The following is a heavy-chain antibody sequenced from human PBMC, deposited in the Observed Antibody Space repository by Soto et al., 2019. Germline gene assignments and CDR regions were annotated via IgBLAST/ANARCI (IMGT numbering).Heavy chain of an antibody. CDR1: GDSIITNDHY. CDR2: LYYTGTT. CDR3: ARGVDYSDVDS. J-gene: IGHJ4*02. D-gene: IGHD4-4*01. V-gene: IGHV4-30-4*01. Sequence: SEPQSVTCSVAGDSIITNDHYWIWISQPTRKGLEWIGYLYYTGTTYYSPSFKSRASLSVDTSKNQLSLSLTSVTAADTSVYYCARGVDYSDVDSWGQGSLVTAPQ.